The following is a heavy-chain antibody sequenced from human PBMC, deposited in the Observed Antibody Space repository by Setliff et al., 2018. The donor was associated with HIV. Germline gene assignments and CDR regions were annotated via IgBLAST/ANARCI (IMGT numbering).Heavy chain of an antibody. Sequence: PSETLSLTCTVSGDPINSHYWSWIRQPPGEGLEWIGHISYSEYTNYNPSLKSRVTISLDTSKKRFSLDLYSVTAADTAVYYCARDGRHDRNRWYVTHQYFKYWGQGTLVTVSS. J-gene: IGHJ1*01. CDR2: ISYSEYT. D-gene: IGHD2-15*01. CDR3: ARDGRHDRNRWYVTHQYFKY. V-gene: IGHV4-59*11. CDR1: GDPINSHY.